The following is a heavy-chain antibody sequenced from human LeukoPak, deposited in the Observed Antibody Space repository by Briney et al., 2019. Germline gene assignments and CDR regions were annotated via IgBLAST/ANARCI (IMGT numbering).Heavy chain of an antibody. CDR1: GFAFSSYC. CDR2: IRQDGSEK. V-gene: IGHV3-7*01. Sequence: PGGSLRLSCAASGFAFSSYCVTWVRQAPGKGLEWVANIRQDGSEKYYVESVRGRFTISRDNAKNSLFLQMNSLRAEDTAVYYCTYSHYYCYFMDVWGKGTTVTVSS. D-gene: IGHD2-15*01. J-gene: IGHJ6*03. CDR3: TYSHYYCYFMDV.